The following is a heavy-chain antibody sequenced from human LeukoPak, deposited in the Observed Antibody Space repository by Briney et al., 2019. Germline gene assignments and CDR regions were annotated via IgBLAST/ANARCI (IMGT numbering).Heavy chain of an antibody. CDR1: GFTFSSYS. V-gene: IGHV3-48*01. J-gene: IGHJ4*02. CDR3: AKDLTRYCSGGSCYSADY. CDR2: ISSSSSTI. D-gene: IGHD2-15*01. Sequence: GGSLRLSCAASGFTFSSYSMNWVRQAPGKGLEWVSYISSSSSTIYYADSVKGRFTISRDNAKNSLYLQMNSLRAEDTAVYYCAKDLTRYCSGGSCYSADYWGQGTLVTVSS.